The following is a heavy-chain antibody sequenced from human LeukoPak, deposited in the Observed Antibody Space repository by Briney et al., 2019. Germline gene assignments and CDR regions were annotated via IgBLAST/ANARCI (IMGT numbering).Heavy chain of an antibody. J-gene: IGHJ3*02. Sequence: GGSLRLSCAASGFTSSSYALTWVRQAPGKGLEWVSSISGGDGYTFHADSVKGRFTISRDNSKNTLYLQMNSLRAEDTAVYYCTRLWDGNSWYDALDIWGQGTVVTVSS. CDR2: ISGGDGYT. CDR1: GFTSSSYA. CDR3: TRLWDGNSWYDALDI. D-gene: IGHD6-13*01. V-gene: IGHV3-23*01.